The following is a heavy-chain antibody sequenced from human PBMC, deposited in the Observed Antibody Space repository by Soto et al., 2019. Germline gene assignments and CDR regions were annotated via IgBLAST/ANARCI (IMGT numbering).Heavy chain of an antibody. CDR3: ARGYDFWSGYSRSIDY. V-gene: IGHV3-33*01. Sequence: GGSLRLSCAASGFTFSSYGMHWVRQAPGKGLEWVAVIWYDGSNKYYADSVKGRFTISRDNSKNTLYLQMNSLRAEDTAVYYCARGYDFWSGYSRSIDYWGQGTLVTVSS. CDR2: IWYDGSNK. D-gene: IGHD3-3*01. CDR1: GFTFSSYG. J-gene: IGHJ4*02.